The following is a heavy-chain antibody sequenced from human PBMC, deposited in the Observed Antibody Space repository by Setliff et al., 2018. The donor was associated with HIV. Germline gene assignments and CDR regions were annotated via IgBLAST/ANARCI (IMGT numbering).Heavy chain of an antibody. D-gene: IGHD3-10*01. CDR1: GGSFSGYF. J-gene: IGHJ4*02. CDR3: TRVRDHYDSGTYYRPLYFFDA. CDR2: INHNRKT. Sequence: SETLSLTCAVYGGSFSGYFWSWVRQSPGKGLEWIGEINHNRKTNYNPSLKSRVTISIDRSKNQFSLKLNSVIAADTAVYYCTRVRDHYDSGTYYRPLYFFDAWGQGTLVTVSS. V-gene: IGHV4-34*01.